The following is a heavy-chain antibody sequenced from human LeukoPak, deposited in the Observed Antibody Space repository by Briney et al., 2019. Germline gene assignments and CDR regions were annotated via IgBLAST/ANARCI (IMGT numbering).Heavy chain of an antibody. CDR1: GFTFSSYA. J-gene: IGHJ4*02. V-gene: IGHV3-23*01. CDR2: ISGSGGST. CDR3: ASLLDAAMVLDY. Sequence: GGSLRLSCAASGFTFSSYAMSWVRQAPGKGLEWVSAISGSGGSTYYADSVKGRFTISRDNSKNTLYLQMSSLRAEDTAVYYCASLLDAAMVLDYWGQGTLVTVSS. D-gene: IGHD5-18*01.